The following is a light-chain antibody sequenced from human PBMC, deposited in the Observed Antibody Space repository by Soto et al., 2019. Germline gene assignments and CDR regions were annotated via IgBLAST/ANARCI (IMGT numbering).Light chain of an antibody. CDR1: QGISSY. Sequence: IQLTQSPSSLSASVGDRVTITCRASQGISSYLAWYQQNPGKAPKLLIYAASTLQSGVPSRFSGSGSGTDFTLTITGLQPEDTAVYYCLQHNSYPLTFGGGTKVEIK. V-gene: IGKV1-9*01. J-gene: IGKJ4*01. CDR3: LQHNSYPLT. CDR2: AAS.